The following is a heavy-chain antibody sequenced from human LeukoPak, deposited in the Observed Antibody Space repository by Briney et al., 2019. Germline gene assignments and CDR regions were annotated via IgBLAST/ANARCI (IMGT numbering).Heavy chain of an antibody. D-gene: IGHD3-22*01. J-gene: IGHJ6*02. CDR3: ASSEYYYDSSGYYYNYYYGMDV. CDR2: INPSGGST. V-gene: IGHV1-46*01. CDR1: GYTLTSYY. Sequence: ASVKVSCKASGYTLTSYYMHWVRQAPGQGLEWMGIINPSGGSTSYAQKFQVRVTMIRDTSTSTVYMELSSLRSEDTAVYYCASSEYYYDSSGYYYNYYYGMDVWGQGTTVTVSS.